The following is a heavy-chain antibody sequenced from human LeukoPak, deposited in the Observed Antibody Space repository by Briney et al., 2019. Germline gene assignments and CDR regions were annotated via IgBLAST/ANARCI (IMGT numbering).Heavy chain of an antibody. D-gene: IGHD3-3*01. J-gene: IGHJ5*02. CDR3: ARHGVYTIPFDP. V-gene: IGHV4-39*01. Sequence: SETLSLTCTVSGGSISSSSYYWGWIRQPPGKGLEWIGSIYYSGSTYYNPSPKSRVTISVDTSKNQFSLKLSSVTAADTAVYYCARHGVYTIPFDPWGQGTLVTVSS. CDR1: GGSISSSSYY. CDR2: IYYSGST.